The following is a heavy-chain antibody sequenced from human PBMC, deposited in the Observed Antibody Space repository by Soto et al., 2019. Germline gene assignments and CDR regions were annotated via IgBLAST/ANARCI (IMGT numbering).Heavy chain of an antibody. V-gene: IGHV1-2*04. Sequence: QVQLVQSGAEVKKPGASVKVSCKASGYTFTGYYMHWVRQAPGQGLEWMGWINPNSGGTNYAQKFEGWVTMTRDTCISTAYMELSRLRSDDTAVYYCATTGSAYYYYGMDVWGQGTTVTVSS. CDR3: ATTGSAYYYYGMDV. CDR1: GYTFTGYY. D-gene: IGHD4-17*01. CDR2: INPNSGGT. J-gene: IGHJ6*02.